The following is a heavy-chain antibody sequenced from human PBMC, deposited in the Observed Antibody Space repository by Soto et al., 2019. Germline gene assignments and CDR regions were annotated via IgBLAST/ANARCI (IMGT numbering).Heavy chain of an antibody. CDR1: GYTFTGCY. CDR2: INPNSGGT. V-gene: IGHV1-2*02. CDR3: ASNIAALYYYGMDV. J-gene: IGHJ6*02. D-gene: IGHD6-6*01. Sequence: ASVKVSCKASGYTFTGCYMHWVRQAPGQGLEWMVCINPNSGGTNYAQKFKGRVTMTRDTSISTAYMELSRLRSDDTAVYYCASNIAALYYYGMDVGGQGTTVTVSS.